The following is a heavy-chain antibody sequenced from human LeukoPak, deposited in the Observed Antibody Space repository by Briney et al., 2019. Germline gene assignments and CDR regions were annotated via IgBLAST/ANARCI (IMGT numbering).Heavy chain of an antibody. CDR3: ARSRRMVQGYFDY. V-gene: IGHV4-34*01. D-gene: IGHD3-10*01. CDR2: INHSGST. J-gene: IGHJ4*02. CDR1: GGSFSGYY. Sequence: PSETLSLTCAVYGGSFSGYYWSWIRQPPGKGLEWIGEINHSGSTNYNPSLKSRVTISVDTSKNQFSLKLSSVTAADTAVYYCARSRRMVQGYFDYWGQGPWSPSPQ.